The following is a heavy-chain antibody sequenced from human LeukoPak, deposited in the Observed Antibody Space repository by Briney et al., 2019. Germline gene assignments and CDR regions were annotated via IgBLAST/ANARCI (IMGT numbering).Heavy chain of an antibody. CDR3: ARHYYDSSGGLDS. V-gene: IGHV5-10-1*01. CDR1: GYSFSSYW. J-gene: IGHJ4*02. CDR2: IDPSDSYT. Sequence: GESLKISCKGSGYSFSSYWISWVRQMPGKGLEWMGRIDPSDSYTNSSPSFQGHATISADKSINTAYLQWSSLKASDTAMYYCARHYYDSSGGLDSWGQGTLVTVSS. D-gene: IGHD3-22*01.